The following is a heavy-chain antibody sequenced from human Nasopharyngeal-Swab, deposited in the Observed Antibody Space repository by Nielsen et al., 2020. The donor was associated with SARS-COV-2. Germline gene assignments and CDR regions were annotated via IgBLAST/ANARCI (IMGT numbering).Heavy chain of an antibody. D-gene: IGHD5-12*01. CDR3: AKDRDSGDDSEEYYHYYGMDV. Sequence: SLKISCAASGFTFDDYAMHWVRQAPGKGLEWVSGISWNSGSIGYADSVKGRFTISRDNSKNTLNLQMNNLRAEDTAIYYCAKDRDSGDDSEEYYHYYGMDVWGQGAPVTVSS. CDR2: ISWNSGSI. J-gene: IGHJ6*02. V-gene: IGHV3-9*01. CDR1: GFTFDDYA.